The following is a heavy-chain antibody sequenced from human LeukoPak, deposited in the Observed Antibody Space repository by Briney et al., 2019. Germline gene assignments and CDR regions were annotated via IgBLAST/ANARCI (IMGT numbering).Heavy chain of an antibody. CDR2: ISWNTGSI. CDR3: AKARTFPYYYDSSGYPYYFDY. V-gene: IGHV3-9*01. CDR1: GFTFDDYG. J-gene: IGHJ4*02. Sequence: GGSLRLSCAASGFTFDDYGMSWVRQAPGKGLEWVSGISWNTGSIGYADSVKGRFTISRDNAKNSLYLQMNSLRAEDTALYYCAKARTFPYYYDSSGYPYYFDYWGQGTLVTVSS. D-gene: IGHD3-22*01.